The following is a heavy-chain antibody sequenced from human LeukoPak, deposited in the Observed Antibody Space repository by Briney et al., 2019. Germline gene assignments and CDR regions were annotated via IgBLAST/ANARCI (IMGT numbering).Heavy chain of an antibody. CDR1: GFNFKNYD. CDR2: ISTVADT. J-gene: IGHJ4*02. V-gene: IGHV3-13*01. Sequence: PGGSLRPSCAASGFNFKNYDFHWVRQVAGKRLEWVAGISTVADTFYPDSVMGRFTISRENAKNSFYLQMNSLRAGDTAVYYCARGWGGHGRSWGALDFWGQGILVTVSS. CDR3: ARGWGGHGRSWGALDF. D-gene: IGHD3-16*01.